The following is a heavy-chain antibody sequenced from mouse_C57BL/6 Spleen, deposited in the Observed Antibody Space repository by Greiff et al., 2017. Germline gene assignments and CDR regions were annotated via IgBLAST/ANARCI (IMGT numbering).Heavy chain of an antibody. Sequence: QVQLQQSGPELVKPGASVKVSCKASGYTFTSYDINWVKQRPGQGLEWIGWIYPRDGSTKYNEKFKGKATLTVDTSSSTAYMELHSLTSEDSAVYFCAREYYGSLWYFDVWGTGTTVTVSS. J-gene: IGHJ1*03. CDR2: IYPRDGST. D-gene: IGHD1-1*01. CDR1: GYTFTSYD. CDR3: AREYYGSLWYFDV. V-gene: IGHV1-85*01.